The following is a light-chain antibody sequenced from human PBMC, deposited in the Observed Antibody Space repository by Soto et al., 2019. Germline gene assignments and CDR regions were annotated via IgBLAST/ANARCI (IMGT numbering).Light chain of an antibody. J-gene: IGLJ2*01. CDR1: SSDVGGYNC. CDR3: ISYAAGNNYLV. V-gene: IGLV2-8*01. CDR2: EVT. Sequence: QSALTQPPSASGSPGQSVIISCTGTSSDVGGYNCVSWFQQHPGKAPKLMIYEVTKRPSGVPDRFSGSKSGNTASLTVSGLQAEDEADYYCISYAAGNNYLVFGGGTKLTV.